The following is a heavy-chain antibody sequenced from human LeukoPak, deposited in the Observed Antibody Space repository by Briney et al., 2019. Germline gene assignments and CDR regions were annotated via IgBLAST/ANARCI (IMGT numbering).Heavy chain of an antibody. D-gene: IGHD6-19*01. V-gene: IGHV3-7*01. J-gene: IGHJ4*02. CDR3: ARMDSSGWYPFAY. CDR2: IKQDGSEE. Sequence: PGGSLRLSCAASGFTFSSYWMSWVRQAPGKGLEWVANIKQDGSEEYYVDSVKGRFTISRDNAKNSLYLQMNSLSAEDTAVYYCARMDSSGWYPFAYWGQGTLVTVSS. CDR1: GFTFSSYW.